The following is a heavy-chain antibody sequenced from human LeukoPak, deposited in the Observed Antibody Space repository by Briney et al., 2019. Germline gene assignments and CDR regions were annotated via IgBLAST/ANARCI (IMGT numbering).Heavy chain of an antibody. CDR1: GSRFNNYA. J-gene: IGHJ3*01. Sequence: GRSLRLSCAASGSRFNNYAMHWVRQPPGTGLEWVAVISMDGIQEYYADSVKGRFSISRDNSKNTLYLQMNSLRSEDTAVYYCAREVYSYALDALDLWGQGTMVTVSS. CDR2: ISMDGIQE. CDR3: AREVYSYALDALDL. D-gene: IGHD5-18*01. V-gene: IGHV3-30*04.